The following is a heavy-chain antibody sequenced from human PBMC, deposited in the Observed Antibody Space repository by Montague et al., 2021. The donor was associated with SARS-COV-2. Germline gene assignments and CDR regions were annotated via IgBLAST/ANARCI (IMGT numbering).Heavy chain of an antibody. J-gene: IGHJ6*02. D-gene: IGHD6-13*01. V-gene: IGHV6-1*01. CDR3: ARGSQVGSWPPTDSGMDV. CDR1: GDSVSSNSAA. CDR2: TYYRSKWHN. Sequence: CAISGDSVSSNSAAWKWIRQFPSRGLEWLGRTYYRSKWHNDYAESVKSRITTNPDTSKNQISLQLNSVTPEDTAVYYCARGSQVGSWPPTDSGMDVWGQGTKVTVSS.